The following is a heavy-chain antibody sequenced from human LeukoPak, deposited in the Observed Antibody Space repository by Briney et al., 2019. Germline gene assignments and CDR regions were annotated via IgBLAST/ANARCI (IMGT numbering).Heavy chain of an antibody. D-gene: IGHD3-10*01. V-gene: IGHV3-33*06. CDR3: AKGGWFGELFPLDY. J-gene: IGHJ4*02. Sequence: AGGSLRLSCAASGFTFSSYGMHWVRQAPGKGLEWVAVIWYDGSNKYYADSVKGRFTISRDNSKNTLYLQMNSLRAEDTAVYYCAKGGWFGELFPLDYWGQGTLVTVSS. CDR2: IWYDGSNK. CDR1: GFTFSSYG.